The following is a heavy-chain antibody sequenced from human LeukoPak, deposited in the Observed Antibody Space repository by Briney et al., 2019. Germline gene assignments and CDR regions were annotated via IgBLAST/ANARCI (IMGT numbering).Heavy chain of an antibody. Sequence: QPGRSLRLSCAASGFTFSSYGMHWVRQAPGKGLVWVSSIGQDGTVTVYADTVKGRFTISRDNAKSTLSLQLNSLSVDDTAVYYCARDYHYSQADYWGQGTLVTVSS. CDR2: IGQDGTVT. V-gene: IGHV3-74*01. J-gene: IGHJ4*02. CDR3: ARDYHYSQADY. CDR1: GFTFSSYG. D-gene: IGHD6-13*01.